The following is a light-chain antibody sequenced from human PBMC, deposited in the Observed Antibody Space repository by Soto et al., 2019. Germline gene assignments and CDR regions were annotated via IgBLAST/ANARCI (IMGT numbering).Light chain of an antibody. CDR3: QLYSSYGGM. V-gene: IGKV1-5*01. J-gene: IGKJ1*01. CDR2: DAS. Sequence: QLTQSTSYLSASVGDRVTITCRASQSISSWLAWYQQKPGKAPKLLIYDASGLESGVPSRVSGSGSGTEFTLAISILQPDDFATLFCQLYSSYGGMFGQGTKVDIK. CDR1: QSISSW.